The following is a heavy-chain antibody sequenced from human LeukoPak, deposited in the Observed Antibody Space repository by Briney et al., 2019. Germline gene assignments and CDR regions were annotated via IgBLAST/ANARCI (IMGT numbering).Heavy chain of an antibody. CDR1: GYTFTSYG. Sequence: ASVKVSCKASGYTFTSYGISWVRQAPGQGLEWMGWISAYNANTNYAQKLQGRVTMTTDTSTSTAYMELRSLSSDDTAVYYCARDYSNDILTGYYFDYWAQGTLVTVSS. D-gene: IGHD3-9*01. CDR3: ARDYSNDILTGYYFDY. J-gene: IGHJ4*02. V-gene: IGHV1-18*01. CDR2: ISAYNANT.